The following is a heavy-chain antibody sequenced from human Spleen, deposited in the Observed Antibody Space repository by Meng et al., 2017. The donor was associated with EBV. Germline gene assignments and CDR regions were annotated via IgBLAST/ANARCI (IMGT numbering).Heavy chain of an antibody. CDR1: GFTFNNYG. V-gene: IGHV1-18*01. CDR2: ISAYNGDR. CDR3: ARSQAFSY. J-gene: IGHJ4*02. Sequence: QVQLVQSGAEVKKPGASVKVSCKTSGFTFNNYGISWVRQAPGQGLEWMGWISAYNGDRNYAQKFQGRVTMTTDLATSTAYMELRSLRSDDTAVYYCARSQAFSYWGQGTLVTVAS.